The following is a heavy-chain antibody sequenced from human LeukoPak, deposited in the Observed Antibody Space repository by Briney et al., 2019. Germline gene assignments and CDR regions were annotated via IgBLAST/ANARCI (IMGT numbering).Heavy chain of an antibody. D-gene: IGHD1-26*01. V-gene: IGHV3-30-3*01. Sequence: GSLRLSCAASGFTFSSYAMHWVRQAPGKGLGWVAVISYDGSNKYYADSVKGRFTISRDNSKNTLYLQMNSLRAEDTAVYYCARAWSYQAVFDYWGQGTLVTVSS. J-gene: IGHJ4*02. CDR1: GFTFSSYA. CDR2: ISYDGSNK. CDR3: ARAWSYQAVFDY.